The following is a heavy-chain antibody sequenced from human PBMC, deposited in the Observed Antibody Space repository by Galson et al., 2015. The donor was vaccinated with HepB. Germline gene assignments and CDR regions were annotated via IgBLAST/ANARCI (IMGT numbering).Heavy chain of an antibody. Sequence: CAISGDSVSSNSAAWNWIRQSPSRGLEWLGRTYYRSKWYNDYAVSVKSRITINPDTSKNQFSLQLNSVTPEDTAVHYCASSGRFSSGWSPAFDIWGQGTMITVSS. CDR2: TYYRSKWYN. D-gene: IGHD6-19*01. CDR3: ASSGRFSSGWSPAFDI. CDR1: GDSVSSNSAA. J-gene: IGHJ3*02. V-gene: IGHV6-1*01.